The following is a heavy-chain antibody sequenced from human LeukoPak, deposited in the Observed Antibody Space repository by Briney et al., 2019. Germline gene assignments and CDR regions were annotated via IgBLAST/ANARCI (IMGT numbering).Heavy chain of an antibody. V-gene: IGHV4-59*08. J-gene: IGHJ4*02. CDR1: GGSISSYY. CDR3: ASRRVGPFDY. Sequence: SETLSLTCTVSGGSISSYYWSWLRQPPGKGLEWLGYIYYSGSTNYNPFLKSRVTISVDTSKNQFSLKLSSVTAAGTALYYCASRRVGPFDYWGQGTLVTVSS. D-gene: IGHD1-26*01. CDR2: IYYSGST.